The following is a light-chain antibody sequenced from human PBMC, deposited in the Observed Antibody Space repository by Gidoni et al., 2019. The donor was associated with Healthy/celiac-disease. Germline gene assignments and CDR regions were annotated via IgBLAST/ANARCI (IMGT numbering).Light chain of an antibody. V-gene: IGKV3-11*01. CDR3: QQRSNWPPLT. CDR1: QSVSSY. J-gene: IGKJ4*01. CDR2: DAS. Sequence: DIVLTQSPATLSLSPGERATLSCRASQSVSSYFAWYQQKPGQAPRLPIYDASNRATGIPARFSGSGSGTDFALTISSLEPEDFAVYYCQQRSNWPPLTFGGGTKVEIK.